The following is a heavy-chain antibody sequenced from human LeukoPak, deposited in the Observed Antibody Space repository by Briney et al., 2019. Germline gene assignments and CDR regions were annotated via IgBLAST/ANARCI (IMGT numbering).Heavy chain of an antibody. V-gene: IGHV4-34*01. CDR2: INHSGST. J-gene: IGHJ4*02. CDR1: GGSISSYY. Sequence: SETLSLTCTVSGGSISSYYWSWIRQPPGKGLEWIGEINHSGSTNYNPSLKSRVTISVDTSKNQFSLKLSSVTAADTAVYYCARGGRMRWLQLRSYFDYWGQGTLVTVSS. CDR3: ARGGRMRWLQLRSYFDY. D-gene: IGHD5-24*01.